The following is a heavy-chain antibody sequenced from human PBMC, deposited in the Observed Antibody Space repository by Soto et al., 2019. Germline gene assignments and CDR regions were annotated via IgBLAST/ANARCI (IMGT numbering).Heavy chain of an antibody. Sequence: VGSLRLSGAASGFTFSRYYMHWVRQARGKGLEWAAAITSDGGNKVYGDSAKGRFTISRDNSKNTVDLQMNSLRVEDTGIYYCATVGLGVSSGWSGFDYWGQGTLVTVSS. D-gene: IGHD6-19*01. CDR3: ATVGLGVSSGWSGFDY. V-gene: IGHV3-30*03. CDR2: ITSDGGNK. CDR1: GFTFSRYY. J-gene: IGHJ4*02.